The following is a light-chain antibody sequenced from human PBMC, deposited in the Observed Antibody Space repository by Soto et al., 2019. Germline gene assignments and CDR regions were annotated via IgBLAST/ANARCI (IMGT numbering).Light chain of an antibody. Sequence: QSALTQPASVSGSPGQSITISCTGTSSDVGGYNFVSWYQQHPGKAPKLMLYNVYDRPSGISHRFSGSRSGNTASLTISGHQAEAEVHYYSNSYTSSSTLVFGGGTKVTVL. J-gene: IGLJ2*01. CDR3: NSYTSSSTLV. V-gene: IGLV2-14*03. CDR2: NVY. CDR1: SSDVGGYNF.